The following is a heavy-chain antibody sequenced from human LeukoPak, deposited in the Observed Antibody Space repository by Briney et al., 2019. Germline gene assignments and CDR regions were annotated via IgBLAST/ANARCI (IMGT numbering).Heavy chain of an antibody. J-gene: IGHJ4*02. D-gene: IGHD3-16*01. CDR2: IFGGGNT. V-gene: IGHV3-66*01. Sequence: PGGSLRLSCAASGFTVSSNYMTWVRQAPGKGLEWVSVIFGGGNTYYADSVKGRFTISRDNSKNTLFLQMNSLRVEDTAVYYCARGPGGYDNWGQGTLVTLSS. CDR1: GFTVSSNY. CDR3: ARGPGGYDN.